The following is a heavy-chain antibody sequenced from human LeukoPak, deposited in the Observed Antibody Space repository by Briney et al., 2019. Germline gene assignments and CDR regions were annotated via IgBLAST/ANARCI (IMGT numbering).Heavy chain of an antibody. J-gene: IGHJ6*03. D-gene: IGHD1-26*01. CDR1: GGSFSGYY. V-gene: IGHV4-34*01. CDR2: INHSGST. Sequence: PSETLSLTCAVYGGSFSGYYWSWIRQPPGKGLEWIREINHSGSTNYNPSLKSRVTISVDTSKNQFSLKLSSVTAADTAVYYCARARSGSYYYYYYYMDVWGKGTTVTVSS. CDR3: ARARSGSYYYYYYYMDV.